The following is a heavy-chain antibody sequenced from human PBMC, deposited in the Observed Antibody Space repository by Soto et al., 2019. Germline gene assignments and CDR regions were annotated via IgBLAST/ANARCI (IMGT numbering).Heavy chain of an antibody. Sequence: EVQLVESGGGLVQPGGSLRLSCTASGFTFSGYWMNWVRQAPGKGLVWVANIRQDGSDKYYVDSVKGRFTISRDNAKNSLYLQMNSLTAEDTAVYYCAKDGGGPVVYCNIGGCHYKLVNYMDVWGKGTTVSVSS. CDR1: GFTFSGYW. V-gene: IGHV3-7*01. CDR3: AKDGGGPVVYCNIGGCHYKLVNYMDV. J-gene: IGHJ6*03. D-gene: IGHD2-8*01. CDR2: IRQDGSDK.